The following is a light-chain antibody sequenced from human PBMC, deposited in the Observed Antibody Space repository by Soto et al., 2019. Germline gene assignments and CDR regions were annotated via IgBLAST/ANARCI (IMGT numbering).Light chain of an antibody. J-gene: IGLJ1*01. V-gene: IGLV1-40*01. Sequence: QSVLMQPPSISGAPGQRVTISCTGSSSNIGAGSDVHWYHQLPGTAPKLLIYGNTNRPSGVPDRFSGSKSGTSASLAIAGLQTEDEGDYYCQTYDSSLSGLYVFGIGTKVTVL. CDR3: QTYDSSLSGLYV. CDR1: SSNIGAGSD. CDR2: GNT.